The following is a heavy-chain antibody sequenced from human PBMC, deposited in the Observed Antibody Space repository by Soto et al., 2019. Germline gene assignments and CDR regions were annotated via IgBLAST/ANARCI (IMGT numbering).Heavy chain of an antibody. D-gene: IGHD2-15*01. CDR3: ARGFCSGGSCYWLDP. J-gene: IGHJ5*02. Sequence: SETLSLTCTVSGGSISSYYWSWIRQLPGKGLEWIGYVYHTGGTNYNPSLKSRVTISLDTSKNQFSLKVSSVTAADTAVYYCARGFCSGGSCYWLDPWGQGTLVTVSS. CDR1: GGSISSYY. V-gene: IGHV4-59*01. CDR2: VYHTGGT.